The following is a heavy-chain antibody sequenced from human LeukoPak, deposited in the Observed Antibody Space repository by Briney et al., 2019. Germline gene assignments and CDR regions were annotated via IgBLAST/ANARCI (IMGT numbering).Heavy chain of an antibody. D-gene: IGHD3-9*01. V-gene: IGHV3-30*03. J-gene: IGHJ4*02. Sequence: GGSLRLSCAASGFTFSSYGMHWVRQAPGKGLEWVAVISYVGSNKYYADSVKGRFTISRDNSKNTLYLQMNSLRVEDTAVYYCARSYFSVTGYYFDFWGQGTLVTVSS. CDR1: GFTFSSYG. CDR2: ISYVGSNK. CDR3: ARSYFSVTGYYFDF.